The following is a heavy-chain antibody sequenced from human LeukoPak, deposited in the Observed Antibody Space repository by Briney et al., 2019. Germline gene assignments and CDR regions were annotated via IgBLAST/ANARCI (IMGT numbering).Heavy chain of an antibody. CDR3: ASTPGGAMWAFDI. D-gene: IGHD2-2*01. V-gene: IGHV1-2*02. Sequence: ASVKVSCKASGYTFTGYYMHWVRQAPGQGLEWMGWIKPNSGGTNYAQKFQGRVTMTRDTSISTAYMELSRLRSDDTAVYYCASTPGGAMWAFDIWGQGTMVTVSS. J-gene: IGHJ3*02. CDR1: GYTFTGYY. CDR2: IKPNSGGT.